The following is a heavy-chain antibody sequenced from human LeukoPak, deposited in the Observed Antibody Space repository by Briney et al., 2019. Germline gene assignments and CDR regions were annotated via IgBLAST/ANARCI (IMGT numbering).Heavy chain of an antibody. CDR1: GFTFSSYA. CDR3: AKAPTVVVPAAPFDY. CDR2: ISGSGGST. Sequence: GGSLRLSCAASGFTFSSYAMSWVRQAPGKGLGWVSAISGSGGSTYYADSVKGRFTISRDNSKNTLYLQMNSLRAEDTAVYYCAKAPTVVVPAAPFDYWGQGTLVTVSS. V-gene: IGHV3-23*01. J-gene: IGHJ4*02. D-gene: IGHD2-2*01.